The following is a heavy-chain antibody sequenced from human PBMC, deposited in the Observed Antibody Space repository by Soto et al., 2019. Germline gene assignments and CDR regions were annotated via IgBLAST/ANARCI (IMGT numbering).Heavy chain of an antibody. CDR3: ARATQSYYDTSGYYSYVH. CDR1: GFTFDEYA. Sequence: AGGSLILSCAASGFTFDEYALTWVRQAPGKGLEWVAGINWNGGSKGYADSVKGRFTISRDNAKSSLYLQMNNLRAEDTAFYFCARATQSYYDTSGYYSYVHWGQGAQVTVSS. D-gene: IGHD3-22*01. V-gene: IGHV3-20*04. J-gene: IGHJ4*02. CDR2: INWNGGSK.